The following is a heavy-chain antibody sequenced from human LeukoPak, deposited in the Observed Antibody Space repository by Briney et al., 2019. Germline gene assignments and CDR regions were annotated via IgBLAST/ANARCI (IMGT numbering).Heavy chain of an antibody. V-gene: IGHV1-18*01. D-gene: IGHD4-17*01. Sequence: ASVTVSCKASGYIFSNFFSSYGITWVRQAPGQGLEWMGWISPYNGKTKFAQKFQGIVTMTTETSTSTAYMELRRLRSDDTAVYYCARDLQDGVPTGYWGQGTLVIVS. J-gene: IGHJ4*02. CDR3: ARDLQDGVPTGY. CDR1: GYIFSNFFSSYG. CDR2: ISPYNGKT.